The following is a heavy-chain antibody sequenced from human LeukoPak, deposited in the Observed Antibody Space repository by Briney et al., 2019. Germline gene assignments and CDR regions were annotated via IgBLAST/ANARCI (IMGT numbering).Heavy chain of an antibody. V-gene: IGHV1-46*01. CDR1: GYTFTSYY. CDR3: ARAYYYDSSGYYYESWFDP. CDR2: INPSGGST. J-gene: IGHJ5*02. Sequence: GASVKVSCKASGYTFTSYYMHWVRQAPGQGLEWMGIINPSGGSTSYAQKFQGRVTMTRDMSTSTVYMELSSLRSEDTAVYYCARAYYYDSSGYYYESWFDPWGQGTLVAVSS. D-gene: IGHD3-22*01.